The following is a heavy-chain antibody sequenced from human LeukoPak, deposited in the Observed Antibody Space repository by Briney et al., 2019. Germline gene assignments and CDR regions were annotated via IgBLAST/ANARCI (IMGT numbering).Heavy chain of an antibody. D-gene: IGHD1-26*01. J-gene: IGHJ3*02. CDR1: GFTFSSYW. CDR3: ARYSGNYRAFDI. Sequence: PGRSLRLSCAASGFTFSSYWMSWVRQAPGKGLEWLANIKQDGSEKYYVDSVKGRFTISRDNPKNSLYLQMNSLRAEDTAVYYCARYSGNYRAFDIWGQGTMVTVSS. V-gene: IGHV3-7*05. CDR2: IKQDGSEK.